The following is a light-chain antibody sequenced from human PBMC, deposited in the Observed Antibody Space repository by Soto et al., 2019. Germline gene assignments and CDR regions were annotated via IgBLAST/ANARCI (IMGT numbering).Light chain of an antibody. J-gene: IGKJ5*01. V-gene: IGKV3-11*01. CDR1: QSVSSK. Sequence: EIMLTRSPAPVALSPGERATLSCRASQSVSSKLAWYQQKPGQAPRLLIYDASNRATGIPARFSGSGSGTDFTLTISSLEPEDFALYYCQQRSNWPRITFGQGTQLEIK. CDR3: QQRSNWPRIT. CDR2: DAS.